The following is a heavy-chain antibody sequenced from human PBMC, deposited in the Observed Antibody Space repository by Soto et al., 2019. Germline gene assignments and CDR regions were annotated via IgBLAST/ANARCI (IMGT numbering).Heavy chain of an antibody. V-gene: IGHV1-3*01. J-gene: IGHJ4*01. D-gene: IGHD3-10*01. CDR2: INVGNGNT. CDR3: ARDLPYGSGRGEMNK. CDR1: GYTFTSHA. Sequence: QVQFVQSGAEVKKPGASVKVSCKASGYTFTSHAMHWVRQAPGQRPEWMGWINVGNGNTKYSQKFQGRVTITTDTSASTAYMELISLRSEDTAVYYCARDLPYGSGRGEMNKWGQGTLVTVSS.